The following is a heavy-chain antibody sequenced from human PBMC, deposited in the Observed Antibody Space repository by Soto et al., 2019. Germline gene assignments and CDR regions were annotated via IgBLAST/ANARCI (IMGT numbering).Heavy chain of an antibody. CDR1: GYSFTNYW. CDR2: IYPGDSDT. CDR3: ARPWCSGATCYRGVDYAMDV. V-gene: IGHV5-51*01. Sequence: PGESLKISCKGSGYSFTNYWIGWVRQMPGRGLEWMGIIYPGDSDTRYNPSFEGQVTISADKSISTAYLQWSSLKASDTAIYYCARPWCSGATCYRGVDYAMDVWGQGTTVTVSS. D-gene: IGHD2-2*02. J-gene: IGHJ6*02.